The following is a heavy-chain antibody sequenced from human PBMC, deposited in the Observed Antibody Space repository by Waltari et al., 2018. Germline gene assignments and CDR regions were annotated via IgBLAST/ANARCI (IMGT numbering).Heavy chain of an antibody. CDR1: GFTFSSYE. CDR3: ARIGLGAKGNYYGMDV. Sequence: EVQLVESGGGLVQPGGSLRLSCATSGFTFSSYEMNWVRQAPGKGLEWVSYISSSDTTTYYADSVKGRFTISRDNAENSLYLQMNSLRGEDTAIYYCARIGLGAKGNYYGMDVWGQGTTVTVSS. D-gene: IGHD3-10*01. CDR2: ISSSDTTT. J-gene: IGHJ6*02. V-gene: IGHV3-48*03.